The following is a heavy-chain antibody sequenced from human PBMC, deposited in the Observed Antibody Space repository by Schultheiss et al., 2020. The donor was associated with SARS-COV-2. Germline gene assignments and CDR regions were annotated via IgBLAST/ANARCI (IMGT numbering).Heavy chain of an antibody. J-gene: IGHJ4*02. CDR3: ARRGYTYGSPTFDY. CDR2: IYYSGST. CDR1: GGSFSGYY. Sequence: SQTLSLTCAVYGGSFSGYYWSWIRQPPGKGLEWIGYIYYSGSTNYNPSLKSRVTISVDTSKNQFSLTVSSVTAADTALYYCARRGYTYGSPTFDYWGQGSLVTVSS. V-gene: IGHV4-59*08. D-gene: IGHD5-18*01.